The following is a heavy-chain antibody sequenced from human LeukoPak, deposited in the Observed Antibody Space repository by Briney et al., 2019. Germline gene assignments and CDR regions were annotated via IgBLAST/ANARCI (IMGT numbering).Heavy chain of an antibody. D-gene: IGHD5-24*01. J-gene: IGHJ5*02. Sequence: SETLSLTCAVYGGSFSGYYWSWIRQPPGKGLEWIGYIYYSGSTNYNPSLKSRVTISVDTSKNQFSLKLSSVTAADTAVYYCARHRSRDNYFDPWAQGTLVTVSS. CDR1: GGSFSGYY. CDR3: ARHRSRDNYFDP. V-gene: IGHV4-59*08. CDR2: IYYSGST.